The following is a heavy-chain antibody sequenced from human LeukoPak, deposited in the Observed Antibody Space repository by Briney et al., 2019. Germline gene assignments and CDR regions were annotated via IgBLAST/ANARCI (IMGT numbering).Heavy chain of an antibody. CDR2: IYYSGST. D-gene: IGHD3-3*01. V-gene: IGHV4-30-4*08. Sequence: SETLSLTCTVSGGSISSGDYYWSWIRQPPGKGLEWIGYIYYSGSTYYNPSLKSRVTISVDTSKNHFSLKLSSVTAADTAVYYCATNRRFLEWLFFDYWGQGTLVTVPS. CDR3: ATNRRFLEWLFFDY. CDR1: GGSISSGDYY. J-gene: IGHJ4*02.